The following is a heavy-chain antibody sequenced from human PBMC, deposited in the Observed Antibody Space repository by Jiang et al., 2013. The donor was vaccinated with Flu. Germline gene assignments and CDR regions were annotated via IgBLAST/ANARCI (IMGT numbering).Heavy chain of an antibody. D-gene: IGHD4-17*01. V-gene: IGHV4-39*07. Sequence: ETLSLICTVSGGSISSSLYYWGWVRQPPGKGLDWVGSIFYTGNTFYNPSLKSRVAISIDTSKNQFSLRLNFVTAADTAVYYCARDDNGDHNYFDYWGQGTLVTVSS. CDR3: ARDDNGDHNYFDY. J-gene: IGHJ4*02. CDR2: IFYTGNT. CDR1: GGSISSSLYY.